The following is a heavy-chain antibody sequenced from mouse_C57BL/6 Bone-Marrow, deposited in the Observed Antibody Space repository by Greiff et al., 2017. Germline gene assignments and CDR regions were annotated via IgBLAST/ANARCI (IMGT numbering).Heavy chain of an antibody. Sequence: VQLQQPGAELVKPGASVKLSCKASGYTFTSYWMHWVKQRPGRGLEWIGRIDPNSGGTKYNEKFKSKATLTVDKPSSTAYMQFSSLTSEDSAVYYCARRHGSGYVYAMDYWGQGTSVTVSS. J-gene: IGHJ4*01. CDR2: IDPNSGGT. D-gene: IGHD1-1*01. CDR3: ARRHGSGYVYAMDY. CDR1: GYTFTSYW. V-gene: IGHV1-72*01.